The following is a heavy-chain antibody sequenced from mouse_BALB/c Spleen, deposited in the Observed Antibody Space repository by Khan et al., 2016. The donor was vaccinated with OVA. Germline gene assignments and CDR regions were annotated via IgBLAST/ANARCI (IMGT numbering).Heavy chain of an antibody. CDR2: ILPGSGST. D-gene: IGHD2-4*01. V-gene: IGHV1-9*01. CDR3: ARRGITNY. J-gene: IGHJ3*01. CDR1: GYTFSSYW. Sequence: QVQLKESGAELMKPGASVKISCKAPGYTFSSYWIEWVKQRPGHGLEWIGEILPGSGSTNYNEKFKGKATFTADTSSNTAYMQLSSLTSEDSAVCYCARRGITNYWGQGTLVTVSA.